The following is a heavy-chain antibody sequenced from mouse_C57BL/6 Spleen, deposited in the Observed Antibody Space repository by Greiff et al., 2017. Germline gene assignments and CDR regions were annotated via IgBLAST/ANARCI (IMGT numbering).Heavy chain of an antibody. D-gene: IGHD2-3*01. V-gene: IGHV10-3*01. Sequence: EVKLVESGGGLVQPKGSLKLSCAASGFTFNTYVMHWVRQAPGKGLEWVARIRSKSSNYATYYADSVKDRFTISRDDSQSMLYLQMNNLKTEDTAMYYCVREPFDGYYWYFDVWGTGTTVTVSS. CDR3: VREPFDGYYWYFDV. J-gene: IGHJ1*03. CDR2: IRSKSSNYAT. CDR1: GFTFNTYV.